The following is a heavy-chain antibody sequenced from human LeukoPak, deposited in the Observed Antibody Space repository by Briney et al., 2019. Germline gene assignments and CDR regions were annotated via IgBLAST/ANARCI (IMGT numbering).Heavy chain of an antibody. CDR3: ARILGTYYYGMDV. D-gene: IGHD7-27*01. J-gene: IGHJ6*02. V-gene: IGHV1-46*01. CDR2: INPSGGST. Sequence: ASVKVSCKASGYTFTSYYMHWVRQAPGQGLEWMGIINPSGGSTSYAQEFQGRVTMTRDTSTSTVYMELSSLRSEDTAVYYCARILGTYYYGMDVWGQGTTVTVSS. CDR1: GYTFTSYY.